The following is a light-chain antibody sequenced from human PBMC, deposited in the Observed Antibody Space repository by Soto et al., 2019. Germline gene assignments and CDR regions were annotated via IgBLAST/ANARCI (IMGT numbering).Light chain of an antibody. CDR3: SSYTSSTNYV. Sequence: QSALTQPASVYGSPGQSITISCTGTSSDVGGYNYVSWYQQHPGKAPKLMIYDVSNRPSGVSNRFSGSKSGNTASLTISGLQAEDEADYYCSSYTSSTNYVFGTGTKLTVL. CDR2: DVS. CDR1: SSDVGGYNY. V-gene: IGLV2-14*01. J-gene: IGLJ1*01.